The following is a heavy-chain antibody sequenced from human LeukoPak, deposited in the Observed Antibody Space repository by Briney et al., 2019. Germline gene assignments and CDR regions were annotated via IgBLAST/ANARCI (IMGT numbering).Heavy chain of an antibody. J-gene: IGHJ6*02. CDR3: ASGYCSGGSCYPYYYGMDV. CDR2: IYYSGST. D-gene: IGHD2-15*01. V-gene: IGHV4-59*01. CDR1: GGSISSYY. Sequence: PSETLSLTCTVSGGSISSYYWSWIRQPPGKGLEWIGYIYYSGSTNYNPSLKSRVTISVDTSKNQFSLELSSVTAADTAVYYCASGYCSGGSCYPYYYGMDVWGQGTTVTVSS.